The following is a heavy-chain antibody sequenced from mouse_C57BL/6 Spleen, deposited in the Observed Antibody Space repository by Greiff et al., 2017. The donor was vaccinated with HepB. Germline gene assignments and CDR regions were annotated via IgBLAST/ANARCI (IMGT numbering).Heavy chain of an antibody. J-gene: IGHJ1*03. CDR2: IYPRSGNT. Sequence: VKLVESGAELARPGASVKLSCKASGYTFTSYGISWVKQRTGQGLEWIGEIYPRSGNTYYNEKFKGKATLTADKSSSTAYMELRSLTSEDSAVYFCAREAGNWYFDVWGTGTTVTVSS. V-gene: IGHV1-81*01. CDR3: AREAGNWYFDV. CDR1: GYTFTSYG.